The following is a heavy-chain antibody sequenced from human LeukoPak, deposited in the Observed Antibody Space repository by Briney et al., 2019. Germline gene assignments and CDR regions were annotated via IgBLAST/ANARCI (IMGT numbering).Heavy chain of an antibody. J-gene: IGHJ4*02. V-gene: IGHV1-2*02. CDR3: ARCSWDSTGYRS. CDR1: GYTFTDYY. D-gene: IGHD3-22*01. Sequence: ASVTVSCKSSGYTFTDYYIHWVRPAPGQGLAWMAWINPNSGGTNYPHKFQGRLTMTRDTSITTAYMELARLTSDGTAMCYCARCSWDSTGYRSWGQGTQVIVSS. CDR2: INPNSGGT.